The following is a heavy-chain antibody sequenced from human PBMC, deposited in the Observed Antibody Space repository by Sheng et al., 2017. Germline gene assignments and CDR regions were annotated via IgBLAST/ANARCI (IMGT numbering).Heavy chain of an antibody. Sequence: QVQLQQWGAGLLKPSETLSLTCAVYGGSFSGYYWSWIRQPPGKGLEWIGEINHSGSTNYNPSLKSRVTISVDTSKNQFSLKLSSVTAADTAVYYCARSRRYNWNGGGGFDPWGQGTLVTVSS. J-gene: IGHJ5*02. V-gene: IGHV4-34*01. D-gene: IGHD1-20*01. CDR2: INHSGST. CDR1: GGSFSGYY. CDR3: ARSRRYNWNGGGGFDP.